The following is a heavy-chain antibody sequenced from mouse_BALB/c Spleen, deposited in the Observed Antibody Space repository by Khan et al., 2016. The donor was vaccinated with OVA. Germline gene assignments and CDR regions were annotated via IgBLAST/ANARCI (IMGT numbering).Heavy chain of an antibody. D-gene: IGHD1-1*01. CDR1: GFTFTSYG. V-gene: IGHV5-17*02. J-gene: IGHJ2*01. Sequence: EVELVESGGGLVQSGGSRKLSCAASGFTFTSYGMHWIRQAPEKGLEWVAYISSDSNTIYYADTVKGRFTISRDNHKNTLFLQMTSRRAGDKAMYFCATTYFYGYYVDYWGQGTTLTVSS. CDR3: ATTYFYGYYVDY. CDR2: ISSDSNTI.